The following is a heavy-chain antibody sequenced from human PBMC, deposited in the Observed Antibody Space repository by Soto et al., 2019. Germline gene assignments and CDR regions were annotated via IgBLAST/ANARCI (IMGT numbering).Heavy chain of an antibody. D-gene: IGHD4-17*01. CDR3: ARHTTTRYYYYGMDV. Sequence: PGESLKISCKGSGYSFTSYWISWVRQMPGKGLEWMGRIDPSDSYTNYSPSFQGHVTISADKSISTAYLQWSSLKASDTAMYYCARHTTTRYYYYGMDVWGQGTTVTVSS. V-gene: IGHV5-10-1*01. CDR2: IDPSDSYT. CDR1: GYSFTSYW. J-gene: IGHJ6*02.